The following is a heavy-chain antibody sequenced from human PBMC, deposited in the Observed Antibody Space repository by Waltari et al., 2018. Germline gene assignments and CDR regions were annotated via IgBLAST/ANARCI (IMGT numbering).Heavy chain of an antibody. V-gene: IGHV3-30*04. Sequence: QVQLVESGGGVVQPGRSLRLSCTTSGFAFNIYTLHWGRQAPGKGLEWVALISQDGSDGYYADSVKGRVTISRDDSQSTLYLQMDSLNSDGTGVYYCARDSRRGVVVRVFWGQGTLVTVSS. J-gene: IGHJ4*02. CDR1: GFAFNIYT. CDR3: ARDSRRGVVVRVF. CDR2: ISQDGSDG. D-gene: IGHD2-15*01.